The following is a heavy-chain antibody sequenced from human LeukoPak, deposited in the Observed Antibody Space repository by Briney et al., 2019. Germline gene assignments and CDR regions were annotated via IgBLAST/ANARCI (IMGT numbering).Heavy chain of an antibody. J-gene: IGHJ4*02. V-gene: IGHV3-15*01. CDR2: FKSKTDGGTI. CDR1: GFTFSNAW. D-gene: IGHD3-22*01. Sequence: GESLRLSCAASGFTFSNAWMSWVRQAPGKGLEWVARFKSKTDGGTIDYAAPVKGRFTISRDDSENTLHLQMNSLKTEDTAVYYCTTSYYDSSGYRNWGQGTLVTVSS. CDR3: TTSYYDSSGYRN.